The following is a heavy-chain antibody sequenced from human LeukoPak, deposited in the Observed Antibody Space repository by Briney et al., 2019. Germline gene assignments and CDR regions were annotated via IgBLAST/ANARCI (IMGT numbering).Heavy chain of an antibody. CDR3: ARAYSSSWLFDY. J-gene: IGHJ4*02. D-gene: IGHD6-13*01. CDR2: SDPSDSYT. CDR1: GYSFTSYW. V-gene: IGHV5-10-1*01. Sequence: GDSLKISCKGSGYSFTSYWINWVRQMPGKGLEWMGRSDPSDSYTNYSPSFQGHATISADKSISTAYLQWSSLKASDPAMYYCARAYSSSWLFDYWGQGTLVTVSS.